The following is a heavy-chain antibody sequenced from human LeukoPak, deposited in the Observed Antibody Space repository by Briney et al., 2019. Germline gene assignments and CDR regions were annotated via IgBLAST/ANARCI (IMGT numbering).Heavy chain of an antibody. CDR2: ISYDGSNK. D-gene: IGHD6-19*01. Sequence: GGSLRLSCVVSGFTFSSYAMHWVRQAPGKGLEWVAVISYDGSNKYYADSVKGRFTISRGNSKNTLYLQMNSLRPEDTAVYYCARARSGWYLGQFDYWGQGTLVTVSS. J-gene: IGHJ4*02. V-gene: IGHV3-30*04. CDR1: GFTFSSYA. CDR3: ARARSGWYLGQFDY.